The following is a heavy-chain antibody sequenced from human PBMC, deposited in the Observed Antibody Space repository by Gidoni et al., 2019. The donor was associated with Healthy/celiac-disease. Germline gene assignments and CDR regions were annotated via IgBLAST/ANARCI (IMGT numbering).Heavy chain of an antibody. CDR1: GYSCTSYW. D-gene: IGHD2-15*01. J-gene: IGHJ3*02. Sequence: EVQLVQSGAEVKKPGESLKISCKGYGYSCTSYWIGWVRQMPGKGREWMGISYPGDSVTRYSPSFQGQFTISADKSISPAYLQWSSLTASDTAMYYCARLYGGNSYDAFDIWGQGTMVTVSS. CDR3: ARLYGGNSYDAFDI. V-gene: IGHV5-51*01. CDR2: SYPGDSVT.